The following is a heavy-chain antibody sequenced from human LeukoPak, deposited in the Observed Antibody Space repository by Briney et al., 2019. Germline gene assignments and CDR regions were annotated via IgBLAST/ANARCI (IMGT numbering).Heavy chain of an antibody. CDR2: IYYSGST. J-gene: IGHJ4*02. V-gene: IGHV4-39*01. CDR3: ARQIKGIAARPRPYYFDY. CDR1: GGSISSSSYY. D-gene: IGHD6-6*01. Sequence: PSETLSLTCTVSGGSISSSSYYWGWIRQPPGKGLEWIGSIYYSGSTYYNPSLKSRVTISVDTSKNQFSLKLSSVTAADTAVYYCARQIKGIAARPRPYYFDYWGQGTLVTVSS.